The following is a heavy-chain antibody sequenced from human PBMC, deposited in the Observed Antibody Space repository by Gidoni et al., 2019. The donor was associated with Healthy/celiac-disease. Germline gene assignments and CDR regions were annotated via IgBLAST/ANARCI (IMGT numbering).Heavy chain of an antibody. D-gene: IGHD3-3*01. Sequence: QLQLQVSGPGRVKPSENLSLTRTVSGGSIRSSRYQWGWIRQPPGKGLEWIGSIYYSGSTYYNPSLKSRITISVDTSKNQFSLKLSSVTAADTAVYYCARHVVSPREYYDFGTDAFDIWGQGTMVTVSS. V-gene: IGHV4-39*01. CDR2: IYYSGST. J-gene: IGHJ3*02. CDR1: GGSIRSSRYQ. CDR3: ARHVVSPREYYDFGTDAFDI.